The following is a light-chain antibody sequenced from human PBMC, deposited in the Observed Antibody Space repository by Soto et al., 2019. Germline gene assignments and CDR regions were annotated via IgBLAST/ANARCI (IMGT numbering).Light chain of an antibody. CDR3: QQYGRSGT. CDR1: QSVSSY. V-gene: IGKV3-20*01. Sequence: EIVFTQAPATLSLSPGERATLSCRASQSVSSYLAWYQQKPGQAPRLLIYGASNRATGIPDRFSGSGSGTDFTLTISRLEPEDFAVYYCQQYGRSGTFGQGTKV. J-gene: IGKJ1*01. CDR2: GAS.